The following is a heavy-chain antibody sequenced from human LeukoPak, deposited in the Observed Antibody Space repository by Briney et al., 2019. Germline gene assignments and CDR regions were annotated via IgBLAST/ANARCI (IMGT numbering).Heavy chain of an antibody. Sequence: GASVKVSCKASVYTFTSYGISWVRQAPGQGLEWMGWISGYSGNTNDAQKFQGRVTMTTDTSTSTAYMELRSLRSDDTAVYYCARDRDGYNGGDYWGQGTLVTVSS. J-gene: IGHJ4*02. CDR1: VYTFTSYG. CDR3: ARDRDGYNGGDY. D-gene: IGHD5-24*01. V-gene: IGHV1-18*01. CDR2: ISGYSGNT.